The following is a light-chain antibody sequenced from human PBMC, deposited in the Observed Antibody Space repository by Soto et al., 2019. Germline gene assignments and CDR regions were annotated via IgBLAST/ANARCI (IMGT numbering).Light chain of an antibody. CDR3: QQYGSGVT. CDR2: GAS. CDR1: QSVSSSY. V-gene: IGKV3-20*01. Sequence: EIVLTQSPGTLSLSPGERATLSCRASQSVSSSYLAWYQQKPGQAPRLLIYGASSRATGIPDRFSGSGSGTDFTLTISRLEPEDFAVYDCQQYGSGVTFGGGTKVEIK. J-gene: IGKJ4*01.